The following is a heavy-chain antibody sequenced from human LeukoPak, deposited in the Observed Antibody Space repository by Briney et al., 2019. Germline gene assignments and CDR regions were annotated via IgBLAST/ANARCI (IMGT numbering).Heavy chain of an antibody. V-gene: IGHV3-21*01. J-gene: IGHJ4*02. CDR2: ITCSSSYI. CDR1: GFSFRSYS. Sequence: GGSLRLSCAASGFSFRSYSMDWVRQAPGKGLEWVSSITCSSSYISYADSVKGRFTISRDNAENSLFLQMNGLRPEDTAVYFCARDRLEGGETFDSWGQGTLVTVSS. D-gene: IGHD1-1*01. CDR3: ARDRLEGGETFDS.